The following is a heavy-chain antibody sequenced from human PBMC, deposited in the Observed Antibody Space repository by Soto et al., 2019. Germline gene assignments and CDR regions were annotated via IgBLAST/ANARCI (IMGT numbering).Heavy chain of an antibody. CDR2: INHSGST. Sequence: QVQLQQWGAGLLKPSETLSLTCAVYGGSFSGYYWSWIRQPPGKGLEWIGEINHSGSTNYNPSLKSRVTISVDTSKNQFSLKLRSVTAADTAVYYCARVYYYDSSGYYAYYFDYWGQGTLVTVYS. CDR1: GGSFSGYY. D-gene: IGHD3-22*01. V-gene: IGHV4-34*01. CDR3: ARVYYYDSSGYYAYYFDY. J-gene: IGHJ4*02.